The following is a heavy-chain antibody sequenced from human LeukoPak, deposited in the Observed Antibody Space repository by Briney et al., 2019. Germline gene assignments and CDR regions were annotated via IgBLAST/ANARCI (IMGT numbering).Heavy chain of an antibody. J-gene: IGHJ4*02. CDR1: GFTFSNYW. V-gene: IGHV3-74*01. CDR3: AMGIAVSGNSNFDY. CDR2: INTDGSVL. Sequence: GGSLRLSCAASGFTFSNYWMHWVRQAPGKGLVWVSLINTDGSVLTYADSVKGRVTISRDNARNTLYLQMNSLRAEDTAVYYCAMGIAVSGNSNFDYWGQGTLVTVSS. D-gene: IGHD6-19*01.